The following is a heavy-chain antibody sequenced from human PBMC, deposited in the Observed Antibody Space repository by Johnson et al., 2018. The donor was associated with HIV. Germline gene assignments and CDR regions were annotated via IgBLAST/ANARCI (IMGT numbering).Heavy chain of an antibody. CDR2: INWNGGST. CDR1: GFTVSRNY. D-gene: IGHD6-13*01. Sequence: EKLVESGGGLVQPGGSLRLSCAASGFTVSRNYMSWVRQAPGKGLEWVSGINWNGGSTGYADSVKGRFTISRDNSKNTLYLQMNSLRAGDTAVYYCARGKGAAAAEAFDIWGQGTMVTVSS. J-gene: IGHJ3*02. V-gene: IGHV3-66*01. CDR3: ARGKGAAAAEAFDI.